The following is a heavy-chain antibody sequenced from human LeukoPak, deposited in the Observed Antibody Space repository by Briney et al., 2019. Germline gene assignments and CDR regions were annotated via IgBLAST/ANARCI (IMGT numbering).Heavy chain of an antibody. D-gene: IGHD3-10*01. CDR3: ARGTYYGSGPLLGY. Sequence: PSQTLSLTCTVSGGSISSGSYYWSWIRQPAGKGLEWIGRIYTSGSTNYNPSLKSRVTMSVDTSKNQFSLKLSSVTAADTAVYYCARGTYYGSGPLLGYWGQGTLVTVSS. CDR1: GGSISSGSYY. V-gene: IGHV4-61*02. CDR2: IYTSGST. J-gene: IGHJ4*02.